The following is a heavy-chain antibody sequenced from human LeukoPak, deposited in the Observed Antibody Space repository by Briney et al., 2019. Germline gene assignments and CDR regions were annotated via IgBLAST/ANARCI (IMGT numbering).Heavy chain of an antibody. CDR2: ISGSGGST. D-gene: IGHD2-2*01. CDR3: AKPQDPCSSTSCSISPFDP. J-gene: IGHJ5*02. Sequence: GGSLRLSCAASGFTFSSYAMSWVRQAPEKGLEWVSAISGSGGSTYYADSVKGRFTISRDNSKNTLYPQMNSLRAEDTAVYYCAKPQDPCSSTSCSISPFDPWGQGTLVTVSS. CDR1: GFTFSSYA. V-gene: IGHV3-23*01.